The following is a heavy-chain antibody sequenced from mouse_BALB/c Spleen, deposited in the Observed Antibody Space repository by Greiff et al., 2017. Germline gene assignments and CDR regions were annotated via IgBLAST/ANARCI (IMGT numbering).Heavy chain of an antibody. CDR1: GYTFTDYA. V-gene: IGHV1S137*01. CDR2: ISTYSGNT. CDR3: AKEGYGYGFAY. D-gene: IGHD2-10*02. Sequence: VKLEESGAELVRPGVSVKISCKGSGYTFTDYAMHWVKQSHAKSLEWIGVISTYSGNTNYNQKFKGKATMTVDKSSSTAYMELARLTSEDSAFYSGAKEGYGYGFAYWGQGTLVTVSA. J-gene: IGHJ3*01.